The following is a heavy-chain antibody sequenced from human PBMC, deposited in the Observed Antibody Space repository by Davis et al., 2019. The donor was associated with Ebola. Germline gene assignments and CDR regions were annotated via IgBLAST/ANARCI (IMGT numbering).Heavy chain of an antibody. J-gene: IGHJ4*02. Sequence: MPSETLSLTCAVYGGSFSGYYWGWIRQPPGKGLEWIGEINHSGSTNYNPSLKSRVTISVDTSKKQFSLKLSSVTAADTAVYYCARRSNSPFDYWGQGTLVTVSS. CDR2: INHSGST. CDR3: ARRSNSPFDY. V-gene: IGHV4-34*01. D-gene: IGHD6-6*01. CDR1: GGSFSGYY.